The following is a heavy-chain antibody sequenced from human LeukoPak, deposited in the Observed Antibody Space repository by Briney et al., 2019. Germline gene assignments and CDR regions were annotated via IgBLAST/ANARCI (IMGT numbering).Heavy chain of an antibody. CDR3: AKTSDQQNPDY. CDR1: GFTFSSHW. D-gene: IGHD1-26*01. V-gene: IGHV3-7*03. CDR2: IKQDGSEK. Sequence: PGGSLRLSCAASGFTFSSHWMSWVRQAPGKGLEWVANIKQDGSEKYYVDSVKGRFTISRDNARNSLYLQMNSLRAEDTAVYYCAKTSDQQNPDYWGQGTLVTVSS. J-gene: IGHJ4*02.